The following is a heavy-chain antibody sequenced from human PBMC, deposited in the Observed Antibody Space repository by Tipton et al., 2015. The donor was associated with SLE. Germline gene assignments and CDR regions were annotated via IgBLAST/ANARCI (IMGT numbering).Heavy chain of an antibody. V-gene: IGHV3-11*01. CDR2: ITNTGTTV. CDR3: AKNKGTY. J-gene: IGHJ4*02. Sequence: SLRLSCAVSGFTFSDYYMSWIRLAPGKGLEWIAYITNTGTTVFYADSVKGRFTISRYNARNSLYLQMNSLRAEDTAVYYCAKNKGTYWGQGTLVTVSS. D-gene: IGHD3-10*01. CDR1: GFTFSDYY.